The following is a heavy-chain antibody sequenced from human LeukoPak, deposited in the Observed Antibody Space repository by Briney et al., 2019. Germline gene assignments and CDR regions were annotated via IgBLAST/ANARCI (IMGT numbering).Heavy chain of an antibody. V-gene: IGHV4-39*01. Sequence: SETLSLTCTVSGASISIRNYYWGWIRQPPGKGLEWIGSMYYSGSSFYNPSLKTGFTISADTSQNQFSLKLSSVTAADTAVYYCARHVRDSSGYYRDWYFDPWGRGTLVTVSS. CDR1: GASISIRNYY. CDR2: MYYSGSS. J-gene: IGHJ2*01. CDR3: ARHVRDSSGYYRDWYFDP. D-gene: IGHD3-22*01.